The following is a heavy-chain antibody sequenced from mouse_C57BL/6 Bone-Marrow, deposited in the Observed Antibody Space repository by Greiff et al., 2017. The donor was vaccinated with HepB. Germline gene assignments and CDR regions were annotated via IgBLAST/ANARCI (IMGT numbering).Heavy chain of an antibody. V-gene: IGHV1-81*01. Sequence: VQLQESGAELARPGASVKLSCKASGYTFTSYGISWVKQRTGQGLEWIGEIYPRSGNTYYNEKFKGKATLTADKSSSTAYMELRSLTSEDTAVYFCALYYYGSDYWGQGTTLTVSS. CDR2: IYPRSGNT. CDR1: GYTFTSYG. J-gene: IGHJ2*01. D-gene: IGHD1-1*01. CDR3: ALYYYGSDY.